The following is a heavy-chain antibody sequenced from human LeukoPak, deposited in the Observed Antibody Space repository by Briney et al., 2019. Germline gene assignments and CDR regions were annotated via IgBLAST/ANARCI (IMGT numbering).Heavy chain of an antibody. CDR3: ARDGDYGDYGLDY. CDR2: INHSGST. J-gene: IGHJ4*02. CDR1: GDSISTYY. Sequence: SETLSLTCTVSGDSISTYYWSWIRQPPGKGLEWIGEINHSGSTNYNPSLKSRVTISVDTSKNQFSLKLSSVTAADTAVYYCARDGDYGDYGLDYWGQGTLVTVSS. D-gene: IGHD4-17*01. V-gene: IGHV4-34*01.